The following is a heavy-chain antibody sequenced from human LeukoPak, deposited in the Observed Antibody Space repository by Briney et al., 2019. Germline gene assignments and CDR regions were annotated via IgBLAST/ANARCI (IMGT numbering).Heavy chain of an antibody. CDR1: GGSIGSYY. J-gene: IGHJ4*02. CDR3: ARAKYSSSYDY. D-gene: IGHD6-13*01. CDR2: IYYSGST. V-gene: IGHV4-59*01. Sequence: SETLSLTCTVSGGSIGSYYWTWIRQPPGKGLEWIGYIYYSGSTNYNPSLKSRVTISVDTSKNQFSLKLSSVTAADTAVYYCARAKYSSSYDYWGQGTLVTVSS.